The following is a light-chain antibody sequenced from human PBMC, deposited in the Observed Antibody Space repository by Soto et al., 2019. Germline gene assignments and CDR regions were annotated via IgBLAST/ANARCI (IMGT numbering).Light chain of an antibody. Sequence: QSALTQPASVSGSPGQSITISCTGTSSDVGGYHSVSWYQQHPGIAPKLMIYEVSNRPSGVANRFSGSKSGNTASLTISGLQAEDEDDYYCRSYTTSSTRVFGGGTQLTVL. CDR2: EVS. J-gene: IGLJ2*01. V-gene: IGLV2-14*01. CDR3: RSYTTSSTRV. CDR1: SSDVGGYHS.